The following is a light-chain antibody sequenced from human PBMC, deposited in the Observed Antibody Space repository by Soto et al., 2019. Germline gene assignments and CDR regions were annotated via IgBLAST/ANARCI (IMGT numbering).Light chain of an antibody. CDR1: QSVSSNY. Sequence: EIVLTQSPGTLSLSPGEIATLSCRASQSVSSNYLAWYQRKPGQAPRLLIYGASNRATGIPNRFSGSGSGTDFTLTITRLEPEDFVVYYCHQYGSSPPTFGQGTKVEI. CDR3: HQYGSSPPT. J-gene: IGKJ1*01. V-gene: IGKV3-20*01. CDR2: GAS.